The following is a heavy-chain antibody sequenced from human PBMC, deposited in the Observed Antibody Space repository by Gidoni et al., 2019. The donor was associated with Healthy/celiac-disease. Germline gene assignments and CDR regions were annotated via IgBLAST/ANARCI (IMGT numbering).Heavy chain of an antibody. CDR1: GGSISSSNW. CDR2: IYHSGST. D-gene: IGHD1-26*01. J-gene: IGHJ6*02. V-gene: IGHV4-4*02. Sequence: QVQLQESGPGLVKPSGTLSLTCAVSGGSISSSNWWRWVRQPPGKGLEWLGEIYHSGSTNYNPSLKSRVTISVDKSKNQFSLKLSSVTAADTAVYYCARDPGGVGAYYYYGMDVWGQGTTVTVSS. CDR3: ARDPGGVGAYYYYGMDV.